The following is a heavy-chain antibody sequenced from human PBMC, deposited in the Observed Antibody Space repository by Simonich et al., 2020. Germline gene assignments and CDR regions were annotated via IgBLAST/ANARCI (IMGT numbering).Heavy chain of an antibody. J-gene: IGHJ4*02. CDR1: GFTFSSYW. V-gene: IGHV3-7*01. Sequence: EVQLVESGGGLVQPGGSLRLSCAASGFTFSSYWMSWVRQAPGKGLEWGTKIKQDGSEKYYVDSVNGRFTISRDNAKNSLYLQMNSLRAEDTAVYYCARDREVYGSGSYYNYWGQGTLVTVSS. CDR2: IKQDGSEK. CDR3: ARDREVYGSGSYYNY. D-gene: IGHD3-10*01.